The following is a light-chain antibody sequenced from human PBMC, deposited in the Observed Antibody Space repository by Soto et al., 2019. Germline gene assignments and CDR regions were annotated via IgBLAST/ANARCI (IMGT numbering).Light chain of an antibody. V-gene: IGKV3-15*01. CDR1: QSVSSN. Sequence: EIVMTQSPATLSVSPGERATLSCRASQSVSSNLAWYQQKPGQAPRLLIYGASTRATGIPARFSGSGSGTDFTLTLNSLEPEDFAVYYCQHRSSWPPSFGQGTRLEIK. CDR3: QHRSSWPPS. J-gene: IGKJ5*01. CDR2: GAS.